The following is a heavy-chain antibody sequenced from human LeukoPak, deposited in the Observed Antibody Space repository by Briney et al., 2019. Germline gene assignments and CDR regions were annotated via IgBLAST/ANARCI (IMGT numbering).Heavy chain of an antibody. J-gene: IGHJ4*02. CDR1: GDSVSSHILA. Sequence: SQTLSLTCVISGDSVSSHILAWNWIRQSPSRGLEWLGRTYYRSKRYNDYAVSVKGRISINPDTSKNQFSLQLNSVTPEDTAVYYCATLGHDKPDVDYWGQGTLVTVSS. CDR3: ATLGHDKPDVDY. V-gene: IGHV6-1*01. D-gene: IGHD1-14*01. CDR2: TYYRSKRYN.